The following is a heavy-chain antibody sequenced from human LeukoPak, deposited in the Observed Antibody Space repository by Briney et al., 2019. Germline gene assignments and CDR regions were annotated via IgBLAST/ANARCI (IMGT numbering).Heavy chain of an antibody. CDR3: ARDGVPAAKFDP. CDR1: GGTFSSYA. V-gene: IGHV1-69*13. Sequence: ASVKVSCKASGGTFSSYAISWVRQAPGQGLKWMGGIIPIFGTANYAQKFQGRVTITADESTSTAYMELSSLRSEDTAVYYCARDGVPAAKFDPWGQGTLVTVSS. CDR2: IIPIFGTA. J-gene: IGHJ5*02. D-gene: IGHD2-2*01.